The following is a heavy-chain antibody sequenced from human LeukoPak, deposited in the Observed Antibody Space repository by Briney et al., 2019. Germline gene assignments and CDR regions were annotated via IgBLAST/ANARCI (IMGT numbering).Heavy chain of an antibody. Sequence: PGRSLGLSCAASGFTVSSNYMSWVRQAPGKGLEWVSLISFDGSKKYYADSVKGRFTISRDNSKNTLYLQMDGLIPDDTAVYYCAKGRQQWWTFDALDIWGQGTMVTVSS. CDR2: ISFDGSKK. CDR1: GFTVSSNY. J-gene: IGHJ3*02. V-gene: IGHV3-30*18. D-gene: IGHD5-18*01. CDR3: AKGRQQWWTFDALDI.